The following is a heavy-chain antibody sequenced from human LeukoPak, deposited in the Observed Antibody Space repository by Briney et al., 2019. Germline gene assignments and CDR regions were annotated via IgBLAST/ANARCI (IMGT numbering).Heavy chain of an antibody. CDR2: IKEDGSEK. CDR1: GGSISSSSYY. D-gene: IGHD3-16*01. CDR3: ARGGRFNRYYYMDV. J-gene: IGHJ6*03. V-gene: IGHV3-7*01. Sequence: ETLSLTCTVSGGSISSSSYYWGWIRQPPGKGLEWVANIKEDGSEKDYVDSVKGRFTISRDNAKNSLYLQMNSLRAEDTAVYYCARGGRFNRYYYMDVWGKGTTVTVSS.